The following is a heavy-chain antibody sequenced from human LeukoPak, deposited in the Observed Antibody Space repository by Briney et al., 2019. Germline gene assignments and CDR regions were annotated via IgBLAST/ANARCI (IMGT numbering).Heavy chain of an antibody. Sequence: GGSLRLSCAASGFTFSSYAMHWVRQAPGKGLEWVAVISYDGSNKYYADSVKGRFTISRDNSKNTLYLQMNSLRAEDTAVYYCAKDSGHIVVVTAKGYYMDVWGKGTTVTISS. J-gene: IGHJ6*03. CDR1: GFTFSSYA. V-gene: IGHV3-30*04. CDR2: ISYDGSNK. CDR3: AKDSGHIVVVTAKGYYMDV. D-gene: IGHD2-21*02.